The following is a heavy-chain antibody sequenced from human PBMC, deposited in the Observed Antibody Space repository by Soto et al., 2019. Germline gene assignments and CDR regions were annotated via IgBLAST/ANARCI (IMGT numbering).Heavy chain of an antibody. CDR2: IYPGDSDT. Sequence: PGESLKISCKGSGYSFTSYWIGWVRQMPGKGLEWMGIIYPGDSDTRYSPSFQGQVTISADKSISTAYLQWSSLKASDTAMYYCARTLGYCSSTSCYQSGYYYYGMHVWGQGTTVTVSS. CDR1: GYSFTSYW. J-gene: IGHJ6*02. CDR3: ARTLGYCSSTSCYQSGYYYYGMHV. D-gene: IGHD2-2*01. V-gene: IGHV5-51*01.